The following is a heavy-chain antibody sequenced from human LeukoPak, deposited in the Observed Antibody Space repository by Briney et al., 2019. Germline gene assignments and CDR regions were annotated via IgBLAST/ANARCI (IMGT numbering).Heavy chain of an antibody. CDR1: GFTFSSYS. CDR2: ISSSSSYI. J-gene: IGHJ4*02. V-gene: IGHV3-21*01. D-gene: IGHD1-26*01. CDR3: ARDRGRREDY. Sequence: AGGSLRLSCAASGFTFSSYSMNWVRQAPGKGLEWVSSISSSSSYIYYADSVKGRFTISRDNAKNSLYLQMNSLRAEDTAVYFCARDRGRREDYWGQGTLVTVSS.